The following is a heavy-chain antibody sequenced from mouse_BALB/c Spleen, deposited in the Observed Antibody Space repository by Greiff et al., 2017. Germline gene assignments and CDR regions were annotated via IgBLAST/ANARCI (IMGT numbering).Heavy chain of an antibody. Sequence: EVQVVESGGGLVQPGGSRKLSCAASGFTFSSFGMHWVRQAPEKGLEWVAYISSGSSTIYYADTVKGRFTISRDNPKNTLFLQMTSLRSEDTAMYYCARSTLGGMAMDYWGQGTSVTVSS. D-gene: IGHD4-1*01. CDR1: GFTFSSFG. J-gene: IGHJ4*01. CDR2: ISSGSSTI. V-gene: IGHV5-17*02. CDR3: ARSTLGGMAMDY.